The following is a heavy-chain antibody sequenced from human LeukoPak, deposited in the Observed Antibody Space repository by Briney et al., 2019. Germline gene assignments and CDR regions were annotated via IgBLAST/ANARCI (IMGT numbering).Heavy chain of an antibody. Sequence: GGSLRLSCAASGFTFSSYAMTWVRQAPGKGLQWVSGISGSGGSTHYADSVKGRVTISRDNFKNTLYLQMNSLRAENTTVYYCAKDTYTHSGTYYLYDFDYWGQGTLVTVSS. J-gene: IGHJ4*02. CDR3: AKDTYTHSGTYYLYDFDY. CDR2: ISGSGGST. CDR1: GFTFSSYA. D-gene: IGHD1-26*01. V-gene: IGHV3-23*01.